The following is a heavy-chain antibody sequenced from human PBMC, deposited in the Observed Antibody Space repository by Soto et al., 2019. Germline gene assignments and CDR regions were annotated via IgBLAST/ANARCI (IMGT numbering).Heavy chain of an antibody. V-gene: IGHV4-39*01. J-gene: IGHJ3*02. CDR1: GDSITSNSYF. CDR3: ARQQWLVLNAFDI. CDR2: IYYSGTT. D-gene: IGHD6-19*01. Sequence: SETLSLTCTVSGDSITSNSYFWAWIRQPPGKGLEWIGSIYYSGTTYYNPSLKSRVTISVDRSKNQFSLKLSSVTAADTAVYYCARQQWLVLNAFDIWGQGTMVTVSS.